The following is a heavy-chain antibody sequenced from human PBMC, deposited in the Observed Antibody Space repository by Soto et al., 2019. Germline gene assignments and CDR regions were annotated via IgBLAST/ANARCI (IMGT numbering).Heavy chain of an antibody. Sequence: EVQLVESGGALVQPGGSLTLSCAASGFTFRDYWMHWVHQAPGKGLVWVSRIKTDGSTTTSADSVKGRFTIPRDNVRNTLHLQMNSLRGDDAGVYYCARWSGSYAYWGQGTLVPVPS. CDR1: GFTFRDYW. CDR3: ARWSGSYAY. CDR2: IKTDGSTT. D-gene: IGHD3-16*01. J-gene: IGHJ4*02. V-gene: IGHV3-74*01.